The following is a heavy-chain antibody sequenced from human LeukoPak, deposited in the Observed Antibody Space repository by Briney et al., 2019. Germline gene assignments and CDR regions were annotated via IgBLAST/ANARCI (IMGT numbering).Heavy chain of an antibody. Sequence: ASVKVSCKASGYTFTSYGISWVRQAPGQGLEWMGWISAYNGNTNYAQKLQGRVTMTTDTSTSTAYMELRSLRSDDTAVYYCARFPPPKRGYSYGPPYDYWGQGTLVTVSS. CDR1: GYTFTSYG. D-gene: IGHD5-18*01. CDR2: ISAYNGNT. V-gene: IGHV1-18*01. CDR3: ARFPPPKRGYSYGPPYDY. J-gene: IGHJ4*02.